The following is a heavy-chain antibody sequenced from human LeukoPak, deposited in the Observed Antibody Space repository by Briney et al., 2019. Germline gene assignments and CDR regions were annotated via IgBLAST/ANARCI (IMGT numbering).Heavy chain of an antibody. J-gene: IGHJ4*02. V-gene: IGHV3-30*02. CDR3: APRSYSNPSGLQESDYCLDY. CDR2: VRYDGGNE. CDR1: GFTFSIYG. D-gene: IGHD4-11*01. Sequence: PGGSLRLSCAASGFTFSIYGMHWVRQAPGKGLEWVAFVRYDGGNEYYEASVKGRFTISRDNSKNTLYLQMNSLRAEDTAVYYCAPRSYSNPSGLQESDYCLDYWGQKPLVPVPS.